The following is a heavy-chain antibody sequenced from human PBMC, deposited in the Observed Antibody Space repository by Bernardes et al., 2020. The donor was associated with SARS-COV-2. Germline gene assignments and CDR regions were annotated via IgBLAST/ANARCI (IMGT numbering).Heavy chain of an antibody. CDR2: IWYVGSNT. J-gene: IGHJ4*01. CDR3: ARERPWGVAAAGSFDY. CDR1: GFTFSSYG. Sequence: GGSLRLSCAASGFTFSSYGMHWVRQAPGKGLEWVAAIWYVGSNTYYADFVKGRLTISRYNSKNTLYLQMNSLRAEDTAVYYCARERPWGVAAAGSFDYWGQGTLVTVSS. D-gene: IGHD6-13*01. V-gene: IGHV3-33*01.